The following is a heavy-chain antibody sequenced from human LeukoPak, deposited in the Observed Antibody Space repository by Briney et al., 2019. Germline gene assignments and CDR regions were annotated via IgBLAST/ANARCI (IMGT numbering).Heavy chain of an antibody. J-gene: IGHJ3*02. CDR2: TYYSSKWYN. Sequence: SQTLSLTRAFSVDSDPRYSAAWHWIRQSTSRGVEWLGRTYYSSKWYNNYAVSVKSRITINPDTSKNQFSLQLNSVTPEDTAVYYCVRETYAFDIWGQGTMVTVSS. CDR1: VDSDPRYSAA. CDR3: VRETYAFDI. V-gene: IGHV6-1*01.